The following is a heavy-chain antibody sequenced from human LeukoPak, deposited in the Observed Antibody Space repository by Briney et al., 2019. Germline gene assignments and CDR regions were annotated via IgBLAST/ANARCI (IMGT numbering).Heavy chain of an antibody. CDR2: ISAYNGNT. D-gene: IGHD3-3*01. CDR3: ARVQITIFGVVIGWFDP. Sequence: ASVKVSCKASGYTFTSYGIGWVRQAPGQGLEWMGWISAYNGNTNYAQKLQGRVTMTTDTSTSTAYMELRSLRSDDTAVYYCARVQITIFGVVIGWFDPWGQGTLVTVSS. CDR1: GYTFTSYG. V-gene: IGHV1-18*01. J-gene: IGHJ5*02.